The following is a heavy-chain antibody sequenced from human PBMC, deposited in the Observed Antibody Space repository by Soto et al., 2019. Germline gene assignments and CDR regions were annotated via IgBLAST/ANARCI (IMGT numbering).Heavy chain of an antibody. D-gene: IGHD3-3*01. V-gene: IGHV1-69*02. CDR1: GGTFSSYT. J-gene: IGHJ3*02. CDR2: IIPILGIA. CDR3: AESPGEWLSTDDAFDI. Sequence: SVKVSCKASGGTFSSYTISWVRQAPGQGLEWMGRIIPILGIANYAQKFQGRVTITADKSTSTAYMELSSLRSEDTAVYYCAESPGEWLSTDDAFDIWGQGTMVTVSS.